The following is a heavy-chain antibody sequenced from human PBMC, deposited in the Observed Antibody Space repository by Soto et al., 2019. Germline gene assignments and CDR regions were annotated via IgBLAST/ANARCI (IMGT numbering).Heavy chain of an antibody. CDR1: GGSINSGGYY. D-gene: IGHD4-17*01. CDR3: ARGYGGKEPDS. J-gene: IGHJ5*01. Sequence: PSETLSLTCTVSGGSINSGGYYWSWIRQHPGKGLEWIGYIYNSKSTYYNPSLKTRVSISIDISKNQFSLKLRSVTAADTAVFYCARGYGGKEPDSWGHLTLVTVSS. CDR2: IYNSKST. V-gene: IGHV4-31*03.